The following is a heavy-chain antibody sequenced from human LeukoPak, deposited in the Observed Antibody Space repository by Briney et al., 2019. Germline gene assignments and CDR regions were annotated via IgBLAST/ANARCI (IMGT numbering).Heavy chain of an antibody. CDR3: ARDYDSSGFYDY. D-gene: IGHD3-22*01. Sequence: PGRSLRLSCAASGFTFSSYGMHWVRQAPGKGLEWVAVIWYDGSNKYYADSVKGRFTISRDNSKNTLYLQMNSLRAEDTAVYYCARDYDSSGFYDYWGQGTLVTVSS. J-gene: IGHJ4*02. CDR1: GFTFSSYG. V-gene: IGHV3-33*01. CDR2: IWYDGSNK.